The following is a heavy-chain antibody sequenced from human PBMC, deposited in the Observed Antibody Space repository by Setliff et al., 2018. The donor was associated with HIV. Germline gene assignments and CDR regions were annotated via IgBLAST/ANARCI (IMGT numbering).Heavy chain of an antibody. CDR1: GYSFSIYW. J-gene: IGHJ3*02. D-gene: IGHD3-9*01. V-gene: IGHV5-51*01. Sequence: GESLKISCKGSGYSFSIYWIGWVRQMPGKGLEWMGIIYPGDSDTRYSPSFQGQVTISADKSISTAYLQWSSLKASDTAMYYCARQRDYDILTGRNDAFDIWGQGTMVTVSS. CDR2: IYPGDSDT. CDR3: ARQRDYDILTGRNDAFDI.